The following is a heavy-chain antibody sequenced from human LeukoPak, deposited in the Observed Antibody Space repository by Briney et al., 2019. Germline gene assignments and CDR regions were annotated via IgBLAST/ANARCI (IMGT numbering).Heavy chain of an antibody. CDR2: IYYSGST. CDR1: GGSISSYY. D-gene: IGHD2-15*01. Sequence: SETLSLTCTVSGGSISSYYWSWIRQPPGKGLEWIGYIYYSGSTNYNPSLKSRVTISVDTSKNQFSLKLSSVTAADTAVHYCARGLYYFDYWGQGTLVTVSS. J-gene: IGHJ4*02. V-gene: IGHV4-59*01. CDR3: ARGLYYFDY.